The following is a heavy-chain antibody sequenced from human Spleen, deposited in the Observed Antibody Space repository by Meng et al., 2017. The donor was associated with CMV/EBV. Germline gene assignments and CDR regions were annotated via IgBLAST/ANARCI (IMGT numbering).Heavy chain of an antibody. CDR3: ARDVTIFGVVNGRYFDL. CDR1: AFVFSKYV. Sequence: GESLKISCAASAFVFSKYVMHWVRQAPGKGLEWVSSISSSSSYIYYADSVKGRFTISRDNAKNSLYLQMNSLRAEDTAVYYCARDVTIFGVVNGRYFDLWGRGTLVTVSS. D-gene: IGHD3-3*01. V-gene: IGHV3-21*01. CDR2: ISSSSSYI. J-gene: IGHJ2*01.